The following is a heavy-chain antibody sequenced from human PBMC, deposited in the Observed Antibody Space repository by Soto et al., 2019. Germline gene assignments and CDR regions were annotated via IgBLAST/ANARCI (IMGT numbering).Heavy chain of an antibody. J-gene: IGHJ4*02. CDR2: ISSSGNSM. V-gene: IGHV3-11*01. Sequence: QVHLVESGGGLVMPGESLRLSCAASGFTFSDHYMSWIRQAPGNGLEWVSYISSSGNSMYYADSVKGRFTVTRDNAENSLYLQMNSLRAEYTAVYYCAGRAASGRHFDHWGQGTLVSVSS. D-gene: IGHD6-13*01. CDR1: GFTFSDHY. CDR3: AGRAASGRHFDH.